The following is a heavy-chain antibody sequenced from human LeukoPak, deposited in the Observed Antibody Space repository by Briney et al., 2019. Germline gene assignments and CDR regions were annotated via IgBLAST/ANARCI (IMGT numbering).Heavy chain of an antibody. CDR3: ARGGGVAAAGTYYYYMDV. Sequence: SETLSLTCTVSGGSISSYYWSWIRQPPGKGLEWIGYIYYSGSTNYNPSLKSRVTISVDTSKNQFSLKLSSVTAADTAVYYCARGGGVAAAGTYYYYMDVWGKGTTVTVTS. J-gene: IGHJ6*03. CDR2: IYYSGST. CDR1: GGSISSYY. V-gene: IGHV4-59*01. D-gene: IGHD6-13*01.